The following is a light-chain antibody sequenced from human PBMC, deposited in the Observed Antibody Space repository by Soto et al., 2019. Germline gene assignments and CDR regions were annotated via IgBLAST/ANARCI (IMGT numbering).Light chain of an antibody. J-gene: IGLJ3*02. V-gene: IGLV1-47*02. Sequence: QSVLTQPPSASGTPGQRVTISCSGSSSNIGSNYVYWYQHLSGTAPILLFYTNNQRPSGVPDRFSGSKSGTSASLAISGLRSEDEAAYYCATWDDTLSGLVFGGGTKVTVL. CDR1: SSNIGSNY. CDR2: TNN. CDR3: ATWDDTLSGLV.